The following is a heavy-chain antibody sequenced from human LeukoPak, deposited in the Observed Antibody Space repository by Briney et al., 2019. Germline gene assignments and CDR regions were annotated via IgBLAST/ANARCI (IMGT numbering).Heavy chain of an antibody. CDR2: ITVASGNT. V-gene: IGHV1-3*01. J-gene: IGHJ4*02. Sequence: GASVKVSCKTLGYTFITSSIYWVRQAPGQRLEWLGWITVASGNTRYSENFQGRVTLTRDTSANTAYMELHNLKFEDTAVYYCVGGSLGYWGQGTLVTVSP. CDR1: GYTFITSS. CDR3: VGGSLGY.